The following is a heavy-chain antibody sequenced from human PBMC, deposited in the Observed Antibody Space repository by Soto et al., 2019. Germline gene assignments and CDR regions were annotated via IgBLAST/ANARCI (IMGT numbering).Heavy chain of an antibody. CDR3: ARPTSTSMYYYDTSGYSAFDV. V-gene: IGHV5-51*01. D-gene: IGHD3-22*01. Sequence: GESLKISCKGSWYRFTRYLIGWVRQMPGKGLEWMGIIHPSDSDTTYSPSFQGQVTFSVDKSISTAYLQWSSLKASDTAMYYCARPTSTSMYYYDTSGYSAFDVWGQGTMVTVSS. CDR2: IHPSDSDT. CDR1: WYRFTRYL. J-gene: IGHJ3*01.